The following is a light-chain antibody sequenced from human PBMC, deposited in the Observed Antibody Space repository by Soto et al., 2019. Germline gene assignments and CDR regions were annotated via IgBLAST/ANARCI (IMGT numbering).Light chain of an antibody. CDR2: AND. V-gene: IGLV1-44*01. CDR1: RSNIGGNA. CDR3: AAWDDSLMGV. Sequence: QSVLTQPPSVSGTPGQRVTISCSGSRSNIGGNAVTWYQQVPGTAPKLLIYANDQRPSGISDRFSGSKSGTSASLAISGLQPDDEADYFCAAWDDSLMGVFGPGTKVTVL. J-gene: IGLJ1*01.